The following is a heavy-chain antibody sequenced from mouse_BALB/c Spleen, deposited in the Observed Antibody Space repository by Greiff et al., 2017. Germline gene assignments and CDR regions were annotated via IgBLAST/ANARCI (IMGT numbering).Heavy chain of an antibody. V-gene: IGHV5-4*02. D-gene: IGHD1-1*01. J-gene: IGHJ2*01. CDR3: ARGDYYGSSIDY. CDR2: ISDGGSYT. CDR1: GFTFSDYY. Sequence: EVQLVESGGGLVKPGGSLKLSCAASGFTFSDYYMYWVRQTPEKRLEWVATISDGGSYTYYPDSVKGRFTISRDNAKNNLYLQMSSLKSEDTAMYYCARGDYYGSSIDYWGQGTTLTVSS.